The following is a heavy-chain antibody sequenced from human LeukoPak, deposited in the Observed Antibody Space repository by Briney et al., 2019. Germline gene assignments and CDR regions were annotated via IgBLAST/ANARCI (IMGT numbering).Heavy chain of an antibody. CDR2: ISYNGNNK. D-gene: IGHD3-10*01. CDR1: GFTFSNYG. J-gene: IGHJ4*02. CDR3: AKGKNTGSYLSHVDY. V-gene: IGHV3-30*18. Sequence: TGGSLRLSCAASGFTFSNYGMHWVRQAPGKGLEWVAVISYNGNNKYYADSVKGQFTISRDNSKNSLYLQMNSLRTEDTALYYCAKGKNTGSYLSHVDYWGQGTLVTVPS.